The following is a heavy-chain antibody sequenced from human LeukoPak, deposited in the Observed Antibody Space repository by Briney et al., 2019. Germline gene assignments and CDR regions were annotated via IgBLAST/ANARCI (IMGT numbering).Heavy chain of an antibody. Sequence: GGSLRLSCAASGFTFSSNYMSWVRQAPGKGLEGVSVIYSGGSTYHADSVKGRFTISRDNSKNTLSLQMNSLRAEDTAVYYCARTRDAYCSSTSCLPYWFDPWGQGTLITVSS. J-gene: IGHJ5*02. CDR1: GFTFSSNY. V-gene: IGHV3-66*01. CDR3: ARTRDAYCSSTSCLPYWFDP. CDR2: IYSGGST. D-gene: IGHD2-2*01.